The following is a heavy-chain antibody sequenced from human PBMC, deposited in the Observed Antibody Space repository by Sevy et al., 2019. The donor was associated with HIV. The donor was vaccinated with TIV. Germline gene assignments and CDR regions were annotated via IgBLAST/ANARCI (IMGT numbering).Heavy chain of an antibody. J-gene: IGHJ6*02. D-gene: IGHD5-12*01. CDR2: IRNDPDGGTT. CDR1: GFTFRNAW. Sequence: GGSLRLSCTASGFTFRNAWMTWVRQVPGKGLEWVGRIRNDPDGGTTDYAAPVRGKFTNSREDSKNTLYQQMNSLETQDTAVYYCSTDIVVQSGYSYDFSTFNPDLPHNSGADVWGQGTTVTVSS. V-gene: IGHV3-15*01. CDR3: STDIVVQSGYSYDFSTFNPDLPHNSGADV.